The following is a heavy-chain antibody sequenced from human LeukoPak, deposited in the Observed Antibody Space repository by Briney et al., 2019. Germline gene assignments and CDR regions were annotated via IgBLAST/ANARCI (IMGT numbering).Heavy chain of an antibody. J-gene: IGHJ6*03. CDR2: ISGSGSTI. CDR3: ARVVPSDYSMDV. CDR1: GFTFSSYE. D-gene: IGHD3-10*02. V-gene: IGHV3-48*03. Sequence: GGSLRPSCAASGFTFSSYEMNWVREAPGKGLEWVSHISGSGSTIYNADSVKGRFTISRDNAKNSLYLQMNSLRAEDTAVYYCARVVPSDYSMDVWGRGTTVTVSS.